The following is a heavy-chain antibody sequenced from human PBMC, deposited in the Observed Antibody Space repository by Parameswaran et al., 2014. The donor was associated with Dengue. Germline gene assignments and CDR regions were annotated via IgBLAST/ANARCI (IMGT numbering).Heavy chain of an antibody. D-gene: IGHD3-10*01. V-gene: IGHV5-51*01. J-gene: IGHJ4*02. CDR3: ASGLAIDY. Sequence: PQEGLEWMGIIYPGDSDTRYSPSFQGQVTISADKSISTAYLQWSSLKASDTAMYYCASGLAIDYWGQGTPVTVSS. CDR2: IYPGDSDT.